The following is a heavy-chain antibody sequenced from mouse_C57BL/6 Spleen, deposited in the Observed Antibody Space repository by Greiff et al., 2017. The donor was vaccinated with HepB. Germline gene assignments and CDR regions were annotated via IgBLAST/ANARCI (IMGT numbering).Heavy chain of an antibody. CDR1: GYTFTGYW. D-gene: IGHD1-1*01. CDR2: ILPGSGST. Sequence: QVQLKESGAELMKPGASVKLSCKATGYTFTGYWIEWVKQRPGHGLEWIGEILPGSGSTNYNEKFKGKATFTADTSSNTAYMQLSSLTTEDSAIYYCARSNYGSSGTYWGQGTLVTVSA. J-gene: IGHJ3*01. CDR3: ARSNYGSSGTY. V-gene: IGHV1-9*01.